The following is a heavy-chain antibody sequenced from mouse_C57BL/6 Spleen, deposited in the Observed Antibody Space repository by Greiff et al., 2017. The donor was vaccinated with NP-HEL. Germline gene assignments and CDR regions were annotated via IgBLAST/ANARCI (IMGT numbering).Heavy chain of an antibody. Sequence: QVQLKQPGAELVKPGASVKLSCKASGYTFTSYWMHWVKQRPGQGLEWIGMIHPNSGSTNYNEKFKSKATLTVDKSSSTAYMQLSSLTSEDSAVYYCARPLITTVMDYWGQGTSVTVSS. D-gene: IGHD1-2*01. J-gene: IGHJ4*01. V-gene: IGHV1-64*01. CDR1: GYTFTSYW. CDR2: IHPNSGST. CDR3: ARPLITTVMDY.